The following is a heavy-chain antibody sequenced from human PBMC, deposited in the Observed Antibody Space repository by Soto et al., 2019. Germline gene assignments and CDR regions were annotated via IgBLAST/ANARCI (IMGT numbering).Heavy chain of an antibody. CDR2: IIPILGIA. CDR1: RGTFSSYT. J-gene: IGHJ2*01. D-gene: IGHD2-15*01. Sequence: SVKVSCKASRGTFSSYTISWVRQAPGQGLEWMGRIIPILGIANYAQKFQGRVTITADKSTSTAYMELSSLRSEDTAVYYCARDNCSGGSCYSFPPTDWYFDLWGRGTLVTVSS. CDR3: ARDNCSGGSCYSFPPTDWYFDL. V-gene: IGHV1-69*04.